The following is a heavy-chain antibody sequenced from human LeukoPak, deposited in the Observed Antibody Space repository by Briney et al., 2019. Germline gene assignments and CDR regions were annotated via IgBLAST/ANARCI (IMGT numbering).Heavy chain of an antibody. Sequence: GGSLRLSCAASGFTFSNYAMGWVRQAPGKGLEWVSHLNNDYGGHEHYSDSVEGRFTISRDNSKNTLHLQMNSLTDEDTAIYYCVKDQMPNSSGKVDCWGQGTLVPVSS. V-gene: IGHV3-23*01. CDR2: LNNDYGGHE. CDR1: GFTFSNYA. D-gene: IGHD6-19*01. J-gene: IGHJ4*02. CDR3: VKDQMPNSSGKVDC.